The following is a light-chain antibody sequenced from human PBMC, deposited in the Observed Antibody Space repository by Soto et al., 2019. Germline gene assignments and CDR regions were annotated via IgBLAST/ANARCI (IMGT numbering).Light chain of an antibody. CDR2: VTS. J-gene: IGKJ4*01. Sequence: EIVMTQSPATLSVSPGERATLSCRASQSVSSNLAWYQQKPGQAPRLLIYVTSTRATGIPARFSGSGSGIDFTLTISTLQSEDFAVYYCQQYNKWPLTFGGGTKVEIK. CDR3: QQYNKWPLT. CDR1: QSVSSN. V-gene: IGKV3-15*01.